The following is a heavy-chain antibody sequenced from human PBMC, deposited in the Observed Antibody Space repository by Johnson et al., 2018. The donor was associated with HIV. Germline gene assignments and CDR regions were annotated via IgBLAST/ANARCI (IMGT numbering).Heavy chain of an antibody. J-gene: IGHJ3*02. CDR2: IRYDGSNK. D-gene: IGHD1-1*01. V-gene: IGHV3-30*02. CDR1: GFTFSSYG. CDR3: ARESPGYAFDI. Sequence: QVQLVESGGGLVQPGGSLRLSCAASGFTFSSYGMHWVRQAPGKGLEWVAFIRYDGSNKYYADSVKGRFTISRDNSKNTLYLQLYSLRAGDTAVYYCARESPGYAFDIWGQGTMVIVSS.